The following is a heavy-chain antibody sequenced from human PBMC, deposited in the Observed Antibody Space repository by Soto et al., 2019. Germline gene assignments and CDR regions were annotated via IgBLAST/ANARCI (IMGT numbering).Heavy chain of an antibody. V-gene: IGHV6-1*01. Sequence: SQTLSLTCAISGDSVSSNSAAWNWIRQPPSRGLEWLGRTYYRSKWYNDYAVSVKSRITINPDTSKNQFSLQLNSVTPEDTAVYYCAREIAVATGALGYWGQGTLVTVSS. D-gene: IGHD6-19*01. CDR2: TYYRSKWYN. CDR1: GDSVSSNSAA. CDR3: AREIAVATGALGY. J-gene: IGHJ4*02.